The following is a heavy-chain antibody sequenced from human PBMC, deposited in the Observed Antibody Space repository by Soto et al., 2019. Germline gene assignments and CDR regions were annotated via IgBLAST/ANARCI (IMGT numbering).Heavy chain of an antibody. V-gene: IGHV3-21*01. CDR2: ISSSSSYI. D-gene: IGHD1-26*01. CDR1: GFTFSSYS. J-gene: IGHJ3*02. CDR3: ARDGAFGRATPHDAFDI. Sequence: GGSLRLSCAASGFTFSSYSMNWVRQAPGKGLEWVSSISSSSSYIYYADSVKGRFTISRDNAKTTLYLQMNIQRAEDTAKYDCARDGAFGRATPHDAFDIWGQGTMVTVSS.